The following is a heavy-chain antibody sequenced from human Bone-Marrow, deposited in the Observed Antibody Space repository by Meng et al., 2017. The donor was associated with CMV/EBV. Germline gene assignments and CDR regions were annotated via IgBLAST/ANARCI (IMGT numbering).Heavy chain of an antibody. CDR1: GFTVSSNY. CDR3: AGAFRGGYYTNDY. D-gene: IGHD3-3*01. V-gene: IGHV3-53*01. Sequence: GESLKISCAASGFTVSSNYMSWVRQAPGKGLEWVSVIYSGGSTYYADSVKGRFTISRDNAKNSVYIQMNSLRAEDTAVYYCAGAFRGGYYTNDYWGQGTLVTVSS. CDR2: IYSGGST. J-gene: IGHJ4*02.